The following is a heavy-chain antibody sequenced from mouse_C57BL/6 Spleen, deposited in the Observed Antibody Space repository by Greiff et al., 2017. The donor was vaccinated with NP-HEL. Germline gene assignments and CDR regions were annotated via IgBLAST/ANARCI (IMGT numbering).Heavy chain of an antibody. J-gene: IGHJ2*01. CDR2: IYPGSGNT. CDR1: GYTFTDYY. Sequence: VQLQQSGAELVRPGASVKLSCKASGYTFTDYYINWVKQRPGQGLEWIARIYPGSGNTYYNEKFKGKATLTAEKSSSTAYMQLSSLTSEDSAVYFCARSDIYYGNYVGYWGQGTTLTVSS. D-gene: IGHD2-1*01. V-gene: IGHV1-76*01. CDR3: ARSDIYYGNYVGY.